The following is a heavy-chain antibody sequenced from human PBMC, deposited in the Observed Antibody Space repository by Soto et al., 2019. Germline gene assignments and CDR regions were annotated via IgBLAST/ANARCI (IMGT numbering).Heavy chain of an antibody. CDR1: GFTFSSYA. Sequence: GGSLRLSCAASGFTFSSYAMHWVRQAPGKGLEWVSDIIDSGGSTYYADSVKGRFTISRDNSKSTLYLQMNSLRAEDTALYYCAKGRSYYYYYGVDVWGQGTTVTVSS. V-gene: IGHV3-23*01. CDR3: AKGRSYYYYYGVDV. J-gene: IGHJ6*02. CDR2: IIDSGGST.